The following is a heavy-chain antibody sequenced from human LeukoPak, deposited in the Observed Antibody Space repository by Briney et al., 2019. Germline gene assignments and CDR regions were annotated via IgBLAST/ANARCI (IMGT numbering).Heavy chain of an antibody. J-gene: IGHJ4*02. Sequence: GGSLRLSCAASGFSFSSYEMNWVRQAPGKGLEWVSYISASGTTIYYADSVKGRFTISRDNAEKSLYLQMNSLRAEDTAVYYCAKSESWGPDYYGSGSYFDYWGQGTLVTVSS. CDR1: GFSFSSYE. V-gene: IGHV3-48*03. CDR2: ISASGTTI. CDR3: AKSESWGPDYYGSGSYFDY. D-gene: IGHD3-10*01.